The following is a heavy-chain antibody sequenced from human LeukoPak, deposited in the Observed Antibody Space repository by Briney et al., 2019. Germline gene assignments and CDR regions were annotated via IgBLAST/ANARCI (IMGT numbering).Heavy chain of an antibody. V-gene: IGHV4-34*01. CDR1: DGSFSGYY. CDR3: ARTITMVRVLIYNRHSSSLFDY. CDR2: INHSGST. J-gene: IGHJ4*02. Sequence: PSETLSLTCAVHDGSFSGYYWTWIRQPPGKGLEWIGEINHSGSTNYNPSLKSRVTISVDTSKNQFSLKLSSVTAADTAVYYCARTITMVRVLIYNRHSSSLFDYWGQGTLVTVSS. D-gene: IGHD3-10*01.